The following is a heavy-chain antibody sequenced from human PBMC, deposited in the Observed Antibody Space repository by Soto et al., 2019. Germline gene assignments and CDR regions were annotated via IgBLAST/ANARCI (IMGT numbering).Heavy chain of an antibody. CDR2: IYYSGST. Sequence: QVQLQESGPGLVKPSQTLSLTCTVSGGSIRSGGYYWSWIRQHPGKALEWIGYIYYSGSTYYNLSLKSRVTISVDTSKNQFSLKLNSVNAADTAVYYCARDGGFELAVAGTPGFDPWGQGTLVTVSS. CDR1: GGSIRSGGYY. CDR3: ARDGGFELAVAGTPGFDP. J-gene: IGHJ5*02. D-gene: IGHD6-19*01. V-gene: IGHV4-31*03.